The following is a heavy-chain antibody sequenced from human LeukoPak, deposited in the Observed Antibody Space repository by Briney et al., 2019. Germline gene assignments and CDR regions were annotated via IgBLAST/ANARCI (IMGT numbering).Heavy chain of an antibody. J-gene: IGHJ4*02. CDR2: IYYGRSP. Sequence: SETLSLTCTVSGVSISSNNDYWGWIRQPPGKGLEWIGNIYYGRSPYYNPSFKSRLTISVDTSKNQFSLKLSSVTAADTAVYYCARGGRYCSSTSCKIPFDYWGQGTLVTVSS. D-gene: IGHD2-2*01. CDR3: ARGGRYCSSTSCKIPFDY. V-gene: IGHV4-39*01. CDR1: GVSISSNNDY.